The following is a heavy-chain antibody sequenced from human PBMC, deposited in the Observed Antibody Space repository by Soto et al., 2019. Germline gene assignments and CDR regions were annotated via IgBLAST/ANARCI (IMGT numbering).Heavy chain of an antibody. V-gene: IGHV5-51*01. CDR2: IYPGDSDT. J-gene: IGHJ6*02. D-gene: IGHD3-10*01. CDR3: AGGGVRGVITRTRDYYGMDV. Sequence: GESLKISCKGSGYSFTSYWIGWVRQMPGKGLECLVIIYPGDSDTRYSPSFQGQVTISADKSISTAYLQWSSLKASDTAMYYCAGGGVRGVITRTRDYYGMDVWGQGTTVTVSS. CDR1: GYSFTSYW.